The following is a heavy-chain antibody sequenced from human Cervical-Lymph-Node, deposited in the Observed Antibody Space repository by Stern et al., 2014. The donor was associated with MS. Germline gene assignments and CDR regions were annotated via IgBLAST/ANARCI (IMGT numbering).Heavy chain of an antibody. CDR3: ARGNWNYEGMGY. CDR1: GFTFSNYG. Sequence: VQLVESGGGVVQPGRSLRLSCAASGFTFSNYGMHWVRQAPGKGLEWLAVIWYDGNKKYSDSVKGRFTISRDNSKNTLFLQMSSLTAEDTALYYCARGNWNYEGMGYWGQGTLVTVSS. D-gene: IGHD1-7*01. CDR2: IWYDGNKK. J-gene: IGHJ4*02. V-gene: IGHV3-33*01.